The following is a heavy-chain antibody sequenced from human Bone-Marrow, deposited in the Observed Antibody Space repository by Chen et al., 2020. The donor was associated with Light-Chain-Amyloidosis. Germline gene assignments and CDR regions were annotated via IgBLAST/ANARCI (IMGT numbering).Heavy chain of an antibody. V-gene: IGHV1-2*02. Sequence: QVQLVQSGAEVKKPGASVKVSCKASGYTFTGYYMHWVRQAPGQGLAWMGWINPNSGGTNYAQNFQGRLTMTRHTSISTAYMDLSRLRSDDTAVYYCARDFDCGGDCYRPAFDIWGPGTMVTVSS. D-gene: IGHD2-21*02. CDR3: ARDFDCGGDCYRPAFDI. J-gene: IGHJ3*02. CDR1: GYTFTGYY. CDR2: INPNSGGT.